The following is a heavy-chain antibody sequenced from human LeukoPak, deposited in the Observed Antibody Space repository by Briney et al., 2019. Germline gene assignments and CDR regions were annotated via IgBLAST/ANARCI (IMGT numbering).Heavy chain of an antibody. D-gene: IGHD6-19*01. J-gene: IGHJ4*02. V-gene: IGHV2-5*01. CDR1: GFSVSSGVG. CDR2: IYWNDDK. CDR3: TPTIGYSSAFDY. Sequence: SGPTLVNPTQTLTLTCTFSGFSVSSGVGVGWIRQPPGKALEWLALIYWNDDKRYSPSLKTRLTITKDTSKNQVVLTMTNVDPVDTATYYCTPTIGYSSAFDYWGQGILVTVSS.